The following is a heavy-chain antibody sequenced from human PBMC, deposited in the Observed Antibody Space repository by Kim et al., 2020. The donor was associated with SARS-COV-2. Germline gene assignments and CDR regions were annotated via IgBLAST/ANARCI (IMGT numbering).Heavy chain of an antibody. CDR1: GFAFSNYG. CDR3: AKVDYYDSSGIDY. J-gene: IGHJ4*02. V-gene: IGHV3-23*01. D-gene: IGHD3-22*01. CDR2: LSGSGAST. Sequence: GGSLRLSCAASGFAFSNYGLSWVRQAPGRGLEWVSALSGSGASTYSADSVKGRFTISRDNSKNTQSLQMDSLRAEHIAIYFCAKVDYYDSSGIDYWGQGT.